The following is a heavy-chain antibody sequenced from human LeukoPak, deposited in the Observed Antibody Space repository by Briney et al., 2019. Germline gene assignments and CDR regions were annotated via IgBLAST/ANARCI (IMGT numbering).Heavy chain of an antibody. D-gene: IGHD3-16*01. CDR2: INSDGRTT. V-gene: IGHV3-74*01. CDR3: ARDRPWGYFDV. CDR1: GFTFSTYW. Sequence: GGSLRLSCAAAGFTFSTYWMHWVRQVPGKGLVWVSRINSDGRTTGYADSVKGRFTISRDNAKNTLYLQMNSLRVEDTAVYYCARDRPWGYFDVWGQGTLVTVSS. J-gene: IGHJ4*02.